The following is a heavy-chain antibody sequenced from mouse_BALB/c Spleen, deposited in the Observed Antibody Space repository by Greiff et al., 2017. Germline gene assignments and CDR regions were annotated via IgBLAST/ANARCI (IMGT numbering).Heavy chain of an antibody. J-gene: IGHJ2*01. Sequence: VQLQQTGPELVKPGASVKISCKASGYSFTDYIMLWVKQSHGKSLEWIGNINPYYGSTSYNLKFKGKATLTVDKSSSTAYMQLNSLTSEDSAVYYCARRGDYGSFDYWGQGTTLTVSS. D-gene: IGHD1-1*01. V-gene: IGHV1-39*01. CDR1: GYSFTDYI. CDR2: INPYYGST. CDR3: ARRGDYGSFDY.